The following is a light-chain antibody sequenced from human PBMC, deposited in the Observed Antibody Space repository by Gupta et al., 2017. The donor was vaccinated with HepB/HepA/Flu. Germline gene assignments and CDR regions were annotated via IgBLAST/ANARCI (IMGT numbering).Light chain of an antibody. Sequence: QSVLTQPPSMSAAPEEKIIISCSGSSSNIGNNYVSWFQQLPETAPKLGIYDNDKRPSGIPDRFSASKSGASATLGISGLQTGDEAEDYCGTWDSSLNAWIFGGGTKLTVL. J-gene: IGLJ2*01. CDR2: DND. CDR3: GTWDSSLNAWI. CDR1: SSNIGNNY. V-gene: IGLV1-51*01.